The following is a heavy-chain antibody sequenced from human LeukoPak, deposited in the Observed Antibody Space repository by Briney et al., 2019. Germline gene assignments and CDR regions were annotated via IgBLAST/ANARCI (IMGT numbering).Heavy chain of an antibody. D-gene: IGHD2-15*01. Sequence: TSETLSLTCAVSGGSISSGGYSWSWIRQPPGKGLEWIGYIYHSGSTYYNPSLKSRVTISVDTSKNQFSLKLSSVTAADTAVYYCARRRGYCSGGSCYGFELDYWGQGTLVTVSS. CDR3: ARRRGYCSGGSCYGFELDY. J-gene: IGHJ4*02. V-gene: IGHV4-30-2*01. CDR2: IYHSGST. CDR1: GGSISSGGYS.